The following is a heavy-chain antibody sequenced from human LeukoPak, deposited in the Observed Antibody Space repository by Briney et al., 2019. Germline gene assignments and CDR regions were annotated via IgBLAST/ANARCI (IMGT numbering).Heavy chain of an antibody. V-gene: IGHV3-21*01. CDR3: ARAERFLEWDDAFDI. Sequence: GRSLRISCAASGFSFRGYSMNWVRQAPGKGLEWVSSISSSSSYIHYADSLKGRSTISRDNARNSLYLQMNSLRAEDTAVYYCARAERFLEWDDAFDIWGQGTMVTVSS. CDR2: ISSSSSYI. J-gene: IGHJ3*02. CDR1: GFSFRGYS. D-gene: IGHD3-3*01.